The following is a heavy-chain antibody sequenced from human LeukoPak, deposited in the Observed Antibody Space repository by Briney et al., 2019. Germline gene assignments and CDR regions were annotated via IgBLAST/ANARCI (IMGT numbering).Heavy chain of an antibody. CDR1: GFTFSSYS. CDR3: ARDLGGGAFDY. D-gene: IGHD3-16*01. J-gene: IGHJ4*02. Sequence: GGSLRLSCAVSGFTFSSYSMNWVRQAPGKGLECVSSISSSSSYIYYADSVKGRLTISRDNAKNSLYLQMNSLRAEDTAVYYCARDLGGGAFDYWGQGTLVTVAS. CDR2: ISSSSSYI. V-gene: IGHV3-21*01.